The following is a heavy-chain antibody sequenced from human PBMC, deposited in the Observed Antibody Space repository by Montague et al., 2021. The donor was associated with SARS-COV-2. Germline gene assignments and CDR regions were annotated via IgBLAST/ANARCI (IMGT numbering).Heavy chain of an antibody. V-gene: IGHV4-61*01. Sequence: SETLSLTCTVSGASVSRGNSYWIWIRPPPGQGLVWTGYISYSGSTNSCLSLKSRVSMSIATSKNQFSLTLTSVTAADTAVYYCASRGIRSNDMPTHRFDYWGQGTLVTVSS. CDR2: ISYSGST. J-gene: IGHJ4*02. CDR1: GASVSRGNSY. CDR3: ASRGIRSNDMPTHRFDY. D-gene: IGHD2-2*01.